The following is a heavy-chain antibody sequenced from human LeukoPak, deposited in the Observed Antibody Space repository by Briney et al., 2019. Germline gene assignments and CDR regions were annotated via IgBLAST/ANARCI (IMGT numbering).Heavy chain of an antibody. V-gene: IGHV3-7*01. Sequence: GGSLRLSCAASGFTFSRHWMSWVRQAPGRGLEGVGNIREDGNEKYYVDSVRGRFTISRDNARTSVYLEMSSLRAEDTAVYYCARILSRSSYDTMDVWGQGTTVTVSS. CDR3: ARILSRSSYDTMDV. CDR2: IREDGNEK. CDR1: GFTFSRHW. J-gene: IGHJ6*02. D-gene: IGHD3-10*01.